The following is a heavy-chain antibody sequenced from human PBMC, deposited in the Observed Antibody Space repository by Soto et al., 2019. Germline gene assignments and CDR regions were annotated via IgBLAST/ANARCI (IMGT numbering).Heavy chain of an antibody. J-gene: IGHJ6*02. Sequence: GGSLRLSCAASGFTFSSYAMHWVRQAPGKXLEWVAVISYDGSNKYYADSVKGRFTISRDNSKNTLYLQMNSLRAEDTAVYYCARDLRVPGYSSGWYYYYGMDVWGQGTTVTVSS. CDR3: ARDLRVPGYSSGWYYYYGMDV. CDR1: GFTFSSYA. V-gene: IGHV3-30-3*01. D-gene: IGHD6-19*01. CDR2: ISYDGSNK.